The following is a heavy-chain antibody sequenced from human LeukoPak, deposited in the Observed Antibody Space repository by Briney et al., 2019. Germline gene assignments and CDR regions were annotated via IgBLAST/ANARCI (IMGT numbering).Heavy chain of an antibody. CDR3: AKDRAGTPWAD. D-gene: IGHD1-1*01. CDR2: INPGGITT. Sequence: EGSLRLSCAASGFTFTTYSMTWVRQAPGKGLEWVSTINPGGITTYYADSVKGRFTISRDNSKSTVSLQMDSLRADDTAVYYCAKDRAGTPWADWGQGTLVTASS. J-gene: IGHJ4*02. CDR1: GFTFTTYS. V-gene: IGHV3-23*01.